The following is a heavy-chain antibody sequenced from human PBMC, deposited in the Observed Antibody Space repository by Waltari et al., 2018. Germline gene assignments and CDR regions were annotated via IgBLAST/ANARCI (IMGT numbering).Heavy chain of an antibody. CDR1: GGTFSNYA. V-gene: IGHV1-69*04. J-gene: IGHJ4*02. D-gene: IGHD5-12*01. Sequence: QVQLVQSGAEVKKPGSSVTVSCKASGGTFSNYAITGVRQAPGQGLEWMGEFIPNLKIPDYAHKLQGRVTITADESTSTAYMELSSLRSEDTAVYYCATRGYSAYDFDYWGQGTLVTVSS. CDR3: ATRGYSAYDFDY. CDR2: FIPNLKIP.